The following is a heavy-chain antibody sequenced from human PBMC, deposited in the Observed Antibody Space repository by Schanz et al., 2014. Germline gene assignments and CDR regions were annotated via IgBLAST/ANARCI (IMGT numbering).Heavy chain of an antibody. J-gene: IGHJ4*02. CDR2: ISGSSRTI. CDR1: GFTFSSYD. Sequence: VQLVESGGGVVQPGRSLRLSCVASGFTFSSYDVFWVRQAPGKGLEWVSYISGSSRTIYYADSVKGRFTISRDNAKNSLYLQMDSLRAEDTAVYYCARDLPRTFLFDYWGQGTLVTVSS. CDR3: ARDLPRTFLFDY. V-gene: IGHV3-48*01.